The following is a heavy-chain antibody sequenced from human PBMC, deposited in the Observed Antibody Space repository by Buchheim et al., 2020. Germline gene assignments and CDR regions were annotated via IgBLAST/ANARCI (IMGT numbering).Heavy chain of an antibody. CDR3: ARVSLRSGWYFDY. J-gene: IGHJ4*02. CDR1: GFTFSSYA. V-gene: IGHV3-7*01. Sequence: EVQLLESGGGLVQPGGSLRLSCAASGFTFSSYAMSWVRQAPGKGLEWVANIKQDGSEKYYVDSVKGRFTISRDNAKNSLYLQMNSLRAEDTAVYYCARVSLRSGWYFDYWGQGTL. D-gene: IGHD6-19*01. CDR2: IKQDGSEK.